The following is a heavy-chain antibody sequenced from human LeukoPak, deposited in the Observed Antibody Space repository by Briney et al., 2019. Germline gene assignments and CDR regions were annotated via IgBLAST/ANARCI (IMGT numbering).Heavy chain of an antibody. CDR1: GFTFSSYE. D-gene: IGHD2-15*01. J-gene: IGHJ4*02. V-gene: IGHV3-23*01. CDR2: ISGSGGST. Sequence: GGSLRLSCAASGFTFSSYEMNWVRQAPGKGLEWVSAISGSGGSTYYADSVKGRFTISRDNSKNTLYLQMNSLRAEDTAVYYCAKDKVVAATESFDYWGQGTLVTVSS. CDR3: AKDKVVAATESFDY.